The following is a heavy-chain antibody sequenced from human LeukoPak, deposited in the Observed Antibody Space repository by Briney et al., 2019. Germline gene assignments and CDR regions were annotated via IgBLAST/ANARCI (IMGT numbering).Heavy chain of an antibody. CDR1: GGSISSYY. CDR2: IYYSGST. D-gene: IGHD3-10*01. CDR3: ARASRITMVRGSRGMDV. V-gene: IGHV4-59*01. Sequence: SETLSLTCAVSGGSISSYYWSWIRQPPGKGLEWIGYIYYSGSTNYDPSLKSRVTISVDTSKNQFSLKLSSVTAADTAVYYCARASRITMVRGSRGMDVWGQGTTVTVSS. J-gene: IGHJ6*02.